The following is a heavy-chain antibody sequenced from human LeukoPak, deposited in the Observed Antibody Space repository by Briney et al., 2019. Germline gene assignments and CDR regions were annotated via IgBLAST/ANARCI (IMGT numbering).Heavy chain of an antibody. CDR3: AKDAYGGATFFYYMDV. Sequence: GGSLRLSCAASGFSFDDYAMHWVRQAPGKGLEWVSGIRWDRGRIAYADSVRGRFTISRDNAKNTLSLQMNSLRDDDTAVYYCAKDAYGGATFFYYMDVWGKGTTVIVSS. CDR1: GFSFDDYA. CDR2: IRWDRGRI. D-gene: IGHD2/OR15-2a*01. V-gene: IGHV3-9*01. J-gene: IGHJ6*03.